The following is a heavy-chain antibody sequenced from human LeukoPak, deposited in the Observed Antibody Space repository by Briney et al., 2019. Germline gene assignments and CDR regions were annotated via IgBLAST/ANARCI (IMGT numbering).Heavy chain of an antibody. Sequence: GGSLRLSCAASGFTFSGYCMNWVHQAPGKGLEWVAVITVDGSDKYYADSVKGRFTISRDNSNNTLYLQMNSLRVEDTAMYYCARGSFFSTARWFDPWGQGTLATVSS. CDR3: ARGSFFSTARWFDP. V-gene: IGHV3-33*05. J-gene: IGHJ5*02. CDR2: ITVDGSDK. CDR1: GFTFSGYC. D-gene: IGHD3/OR15-3a*01.